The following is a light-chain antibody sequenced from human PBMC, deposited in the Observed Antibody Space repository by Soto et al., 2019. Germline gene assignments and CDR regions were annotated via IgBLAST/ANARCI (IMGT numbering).Light chain of an antibody. Sequence: QSVVTQPPSASGTPGQRVPISCSGSTSNIGSNTVNWYQLLPGTGHKLLIYSNNQRPSGVPDRFAGSKSGTSASLAISGLQSEDEADYYCAAWDDSLSGYVFGTGTELAVL. V-gene: IGLV1-44*01. CDR2: SNN. CDR3: AAWDDSLSGYV. J-gene: IGLJ1*01. CDR1: TSNIGSNT.